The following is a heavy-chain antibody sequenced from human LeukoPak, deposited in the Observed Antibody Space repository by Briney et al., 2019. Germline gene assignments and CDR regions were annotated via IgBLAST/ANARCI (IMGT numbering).Heavy chain of an antibody. Sequence: GRSLRLSCAASGFTFSSYGMHWVRQAPGKGLEWVAVISYDGSNKYYADSVKGRFTISRDNSKNTLYLQMNSLRAEDTAVYYCAKDWYYYDSSGYLYYYYYGMDVWGQGTTVTVSS. J-gene: IGHJ6*02. CDR3: AKDWYYYDSSGYLYYYYYGMDV. CDR1: GFTFSSYG. CDR2: ISYDGSNK. D-gene: IGHD3-22*01. V-gene: IGHV3-30*18.